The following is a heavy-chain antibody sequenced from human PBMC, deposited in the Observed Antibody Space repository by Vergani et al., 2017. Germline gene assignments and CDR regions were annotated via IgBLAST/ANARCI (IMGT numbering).Heavy chain of an antibody. CDR2: ISGSGGST. V-gene: IGHV3-23*01. CDR1: GFTFNHYA. CDR3: AKTIDYYDSSGYYSALLEA. D-gene: IGHD3-22*01. Sequence: EVQLLESGGDLVQPGGSLSLSCAASGFTFNHYAMNWVRQAPGKGLEWVSGISGSGGSTYYADSVKGRFTISRDNSKNTLYLQMNSLRAEDTAVYYCAKTIDYYDSSGYYSALLEAWGQGTLVTVSS. J-gene: IGHJ5*02.